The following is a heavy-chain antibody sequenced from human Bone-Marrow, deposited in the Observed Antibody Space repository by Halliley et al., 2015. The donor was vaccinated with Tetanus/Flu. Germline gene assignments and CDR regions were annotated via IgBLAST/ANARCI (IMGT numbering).Heavy chain of an antibody. V-gene: IGHV1-69*17. CDR3: ARGGVVGAPFDY. Sequence: QLVQSGAEVKKPGSSVKVSCRTAGGSFSSYAISWMRQAPGQGLEWMGAIMPLYGIGNYAQKFQGEVTITADTSTRTAYMELSGLRSADTAMYYCARGGVVGAPFDYWGQGTLVTVSP. CDR1: GGSFSSYA. CDR2: IMPLYGIG. J-gene: IGHJ4*02. D-gene: IGHD1-26*01.